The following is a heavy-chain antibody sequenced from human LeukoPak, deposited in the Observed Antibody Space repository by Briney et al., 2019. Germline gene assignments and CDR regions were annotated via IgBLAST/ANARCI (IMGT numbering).Heavy chain of an antibody. V-gene: IGHV3-23*01. J-gene: IGHJ4*02. CDR2: MSARDGRT. CDR1: GFTFSDYA. D-gene: IGHD1-1*01. Sequence: GGSLRLSCAASGFTFSDYAMSWVRQAPGQGLEWVSTMSARDGRTYYADSVKGRFTISRDNSKNTLYLQMNRLRVEDTAVYYSAKDKDNWNDGLDCWGQGTRVTVSS. CDR3: AKDKDNWNDGLDC.